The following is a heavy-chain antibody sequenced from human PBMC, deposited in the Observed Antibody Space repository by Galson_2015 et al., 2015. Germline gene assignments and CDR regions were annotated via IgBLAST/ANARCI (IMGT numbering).Heavy chain of an antibody. D-gene: IGHD5-24*01. CDR1: GYSFTSYW. CDR2: IYPGDSDT. J-gene: IGHJ3*02. CDR3: ARLRDGYRGGFAFDI. Sequence: QSGAEVKKPGESLKISCKGSGYSFTSYWIGWVRQMPGKGLEWMGIIYPGDSDTRHSPSFQGQVTISADKSISTAYLQWSSLKASDTAMYYCARLRDGYRGGFAFDIWGQGTMVTVSS. V-gene: IGHV5-51*01.